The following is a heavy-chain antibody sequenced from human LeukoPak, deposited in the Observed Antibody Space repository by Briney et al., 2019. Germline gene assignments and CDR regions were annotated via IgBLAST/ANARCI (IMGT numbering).Heavy chain of an antibody. CDR2: IYPGDSDT. D-gene: IGHD6-13*01. J-gene: IGHJ4*02. CDR3: ARLLRNIAAAVYYFDY. CDR1: GYNFTSYW. Sequence: GESLKISCKGSGYNFTSYWVGWVRQMPGKGLEWMGIIYPGDSDTRYSPSFQGQVTISADKSISTAYLQWSSLKASDTAMYYCARLLRNIAAAVYYFDYWGQGTLVTVSS. V-gene: IGHV5-51*01.